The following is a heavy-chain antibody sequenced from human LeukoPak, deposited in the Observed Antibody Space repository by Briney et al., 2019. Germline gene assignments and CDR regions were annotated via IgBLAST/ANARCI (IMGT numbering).Heavy chain of an antibody. J-gene: IGHJ4*02. D-gene: IGHD3-22*01. CDR3: ARVRYYDSSGYTFDY. CDR2: IYYSGST. V-gene: IGHV4-30-4*01. CDR1: GGSISSGDYY. Sequence: SETLSLTCTVSGGSISSGDYYWSWIRQPPGKGLEWIGYIYYSGSTYYNPSLKSRVTISVDTSKNQFSLKLSSVTAADTAVYYCARVRYYDSSGYTFDYWGQETLVTVSS.